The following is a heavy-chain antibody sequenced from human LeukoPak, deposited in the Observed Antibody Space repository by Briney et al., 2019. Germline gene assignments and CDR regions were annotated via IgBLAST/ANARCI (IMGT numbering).Heavy chain of an antibody. Sequence: TGGSLRLSCAASGFTFSTYWMHWVRQAPGEGLVWVSRINSDDSIINYADSVKGRFTISRDNAKNTLYLQMNSLRAEDTAVYYCARETTQVGAYLISWGQGTLVTVSS. CDR1: GFTFSTYW. CDR2: INSDDSII. CDR3: ARETTQVGAYLIS. J-gene: IGHJ5*02. V-gene: IGHV3-74*01. D-gene: IGHD1-26*01.